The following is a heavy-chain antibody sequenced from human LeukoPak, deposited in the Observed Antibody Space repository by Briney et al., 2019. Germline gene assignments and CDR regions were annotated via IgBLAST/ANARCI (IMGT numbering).Heavy chain of an antibody. CDR1: GFTFSSYA. D-gene: IGHD3-10*01. V-gene: IGHV3-23*01. Sequence: GGSLRLSCAPSGFTFSSYAMSWVRQAPGNGLEWVSAISGSGGSTYYADSVKGRFTISRDNSKNTLYLQMNSLRAEDTAVYYCAKDRRVRGVIDNNWFDPWGQGTLVTVSS. CDR2: ISGSGGST. CDR3: AKDRRVRGVIDNNWFDP. J-gene: IGHJ5*02.